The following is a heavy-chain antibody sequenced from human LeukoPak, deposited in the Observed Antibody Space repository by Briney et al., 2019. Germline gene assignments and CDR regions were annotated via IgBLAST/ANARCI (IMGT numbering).Heavy chain of an antibody. Sequence: PSETLSLTCTVSGGSISSYYWSWIRQPAGKGLEWIGRIYTSGSTNYNPSLKSRVTMSVDTSKNQFSLKLSSVTAADTAVYYCARVGKRYSGSPGWFDPWGQGTLVTVSS. CDR2: IYTSGST. CDR1: GGSISSYY. V-gene: IGHV4-4*07. D-gene: IGHD1-26*01. J-gene: IGHJ5*02. CDR3: ARVGKRYSGSPGWFDP.